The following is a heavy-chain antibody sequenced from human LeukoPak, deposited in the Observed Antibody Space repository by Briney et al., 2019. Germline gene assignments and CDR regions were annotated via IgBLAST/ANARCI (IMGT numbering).Heavy chain of an antibody. CDR3: ARKSASGNYPLDY. CDR2: ISSSGSTI. J-gene: IGHJ4*02. V-gene: IGHV3-48*03. D-gene: IGHD3-10*01. CDR1: GFTFSSYE. Sequence: GGSLRLSCAASGFTFSSYEMHWVRQAPGKGLEWVSYISSSGSTIYYADSVKGRFTISRDNGRNTVFLQVSSLRAEDTALYYCARKSASGNYPLDYWGQGILVTVSS.